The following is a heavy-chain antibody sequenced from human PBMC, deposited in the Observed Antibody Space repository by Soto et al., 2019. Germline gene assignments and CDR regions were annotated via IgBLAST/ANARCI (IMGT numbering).Heavy chain of an antibody. CDR3: ARDGVGATDNWFDP. D-gene: IGHD1-26*01. V-gene: IGHV4-61*01. Sequence: QVQLQESGPGLVKPSETLSLTCTVSGGSVSSGSYYWSWIRQPPGKGLEWIGYIYYSGSTNYNPSLKSRVTISVDTSKNQCSLKLSSVTAADTAVYYCARDGVGATDNWFDPWGQGTLVTVSS. J-gene: IGHJ5*02. CDR2: IYYSGST. CDR1: GGSVSSGSYY.